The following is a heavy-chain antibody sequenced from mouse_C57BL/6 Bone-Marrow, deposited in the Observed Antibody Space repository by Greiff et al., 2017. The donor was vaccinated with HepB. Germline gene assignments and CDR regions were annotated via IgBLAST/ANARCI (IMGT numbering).Heavy chain of an antibody. D-gene: IGHD1-2*01. V-gene: IGHV1-53*01. J-gene: IGHJ2*01. CDR1: GYTFTSSW. CDR2: INPSNGGT. CDR3: ARRRLLRRRYFDY. Sequence: QVQLQQPGTELVKPGASVKLSCKASGYTFTSSWMHWVKQRPEQGLEWIGNINPSNGGTNYTEKFKGKATLTVDKSSSTAYMQLSSLTSEDSVVYDCARRRLLRRRYFDYWGQGTTLTVSS.